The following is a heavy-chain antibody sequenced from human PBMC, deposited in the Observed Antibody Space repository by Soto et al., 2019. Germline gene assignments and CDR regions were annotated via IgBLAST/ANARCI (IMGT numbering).Heavy chain of an antibody. J-gene: IGHJ4*02. CDR3: ARVRREYDNSGPVDY. V-gene: IGHV4-30-2*01. CDR2: IYYGGST. Sequence: QLQLQESGSGLVKPSQTLSLTCAVSGGSISSGDYFWNWIRQPPGKGLEWIGYIYYGGSTYYNPSLQSRVTMSVDRSRNQFSLKLNSVTAADTAVYYCARVRREYDNSGPVDYWGQGTLVTVSS. CDR1: GGSISSGDYF. D-gene: IGHD3-22*01.